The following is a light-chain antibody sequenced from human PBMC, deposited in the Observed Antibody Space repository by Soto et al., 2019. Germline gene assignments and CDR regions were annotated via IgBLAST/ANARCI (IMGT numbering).Light chain of an antibody. CDR2: GVS. V-gene: IGKV3D-15*01. CDR3: QHYNSYSEA. Sequence: EIVMTQSAVTLSVSPGERATLSFRASESVGSNLAWYQQKPGQPPRLLIYGVSSRGYGIPDRFSGSGSGTEFTLTISSLQPDDFATYYCQHYNSYSEAFGQGTKVDIK. CDR1: ESVGSN. J-gene: IGKJ1*01.